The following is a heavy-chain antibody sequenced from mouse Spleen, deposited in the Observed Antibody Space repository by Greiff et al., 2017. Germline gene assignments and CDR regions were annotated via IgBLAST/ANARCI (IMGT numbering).Heavy chain of an antibody. CDR1: GYAFSSYW. Sequence: VKLMESGAELVRPGSSVKISCKASGYAFSSYWMNWVKQRPGQGLEWIGQIYPGDGDTNSNGKFKGKATLTADKSSSTAYMQLSSLTSEDSAVYFCAYGNYGGYCDYWGQGTTLTVSS. J-gene: IGHJ2*01. CDR2: IYPGDGDT. V-gene: IGHV1-80*01. D-gene: IGHD2-1*01. CDR3: AYGNYGGYCDY.